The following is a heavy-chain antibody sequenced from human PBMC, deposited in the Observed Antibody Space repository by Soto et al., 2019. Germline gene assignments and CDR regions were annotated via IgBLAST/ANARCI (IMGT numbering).Heavy chain of an antibody. V-gene: IGHV4-59*01. D-gene: IGHD1-26*01. CDR3: ARGVGSSPPHC. CDR2: IYASGSP. CDR1: VGSISVYY. J-gene: IGHJ4*02. Sequence: PSETLSLTCTISVGSISVYYWSLIRQPPGQGLECIWYIYASGSPYYNPSLKSRVTISAYTSKNQISLKLTSPTAADTAVYYCARGVGSSPPHCWGRGSRVTVSS.